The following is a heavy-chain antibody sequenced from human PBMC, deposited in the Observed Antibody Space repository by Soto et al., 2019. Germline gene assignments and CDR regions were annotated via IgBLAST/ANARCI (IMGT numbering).Heavy chain of an antibody. CDR2: IWYDGSNK. V-gene: IGHV3-33*01. J-gene: IGHJ3*02. D-gene: IGHD3-22*01. Sequence: QVQLVESGGGVVQPGRSLRLSCAASGFTFSSYGMHWVRQAPGKGLEWVAVIWYDGSNKYYADSVKGRFTISRDNSKNTLYVQMNSLRAEDTAVYYCASLYYYDSSGWADDAFDIWGQGTMVTVSS. CDR1: GFTFSSYG. CDR3: ASLYYYDSSGWADDAFDI.